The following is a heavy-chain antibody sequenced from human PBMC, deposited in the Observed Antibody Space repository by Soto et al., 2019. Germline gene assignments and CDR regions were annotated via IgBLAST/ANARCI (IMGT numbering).Heavy chain of an antibody. Sequence: QVQLVQSGAEVKKPGASVKVSCKASGYTFTSYGISWVRQAPGQGLEWMVWISAYNGNTNYAQKLQGRVTRPTDTSTSTAYMELRRLRSDDTAAYSCARGGSRLCGVGTDVLFPRRFVPWGQGTLVTVPS. CDR3: ARGGSRLCGVGTDVLFPRRFVP. D-gene: IGHD3-3*01. CDR1: GYTFTSYG. CDR2: ISAYNGNT. V-gene: IGHV1-18*01. J-gene: IGHJ5*02.